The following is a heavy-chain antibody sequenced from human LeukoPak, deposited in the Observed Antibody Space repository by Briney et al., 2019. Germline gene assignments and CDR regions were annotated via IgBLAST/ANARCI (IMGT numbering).Heavy chain of an antibody. CDR1: GFTFSSYS. J-gene: IGHJ4*02. CDR2: MSYDGSNK. V-gene: IGHV3-30*03. Sequence: GGSLSLSCAASGFTFSSYSLNWVRQAPGKGLEWVAVMSYDGSNKYYADSVKGRFTISRDNSKNTLYLQMNSLRAEDTAVYYCARSGISSVGATSYFDYWGQGTLVTVSS. CDR3: ARSGISSVGATSYFDY. D-gene: IGHD1-26*01.